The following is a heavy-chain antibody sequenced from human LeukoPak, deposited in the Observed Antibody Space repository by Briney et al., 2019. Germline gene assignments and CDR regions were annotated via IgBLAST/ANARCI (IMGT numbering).Heavy chain of an antibody. V-gene: IGHV1-18*01. CDR1: GYTFTSYG. D-gene: IGHD3-16*01. J-gene: IGHJ6*03. Sequence: ASVKVSCKASGYTFTSYGISWVRQAPGQGLEWMGWISAYNGNTNYAQKLQGRVTMTTDTSTSTAYMELRSLGSDDTAVYYCARETSQKGAHYMDVWGKGTTVTISS. CDR2: ISAYNGNT. CDR3: ARETSQKGAHYMDV.